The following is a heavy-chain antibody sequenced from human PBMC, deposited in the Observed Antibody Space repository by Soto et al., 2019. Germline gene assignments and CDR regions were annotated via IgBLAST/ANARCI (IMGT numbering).Heavy chain of an antibody. CDR3: ASTLRYFDWLLSPYAFDI. CDR2: ISAYNGNT. V-gene: IGHV1-18*01. J-gene: IGHJ3*02. D-gene: IGHD3-9*01. Sequence: AAVKVSCKASGYTFTSYGISWVRQAPGQGLEWMGWISAYNGNTNYAQKLQGRVTMTTDTSTSTAYMELRSLRSDDTAVYYCASTLRYFDWLLSPYAFDIWGQGTMVTVSS. CDR1: GYTFTSYG.